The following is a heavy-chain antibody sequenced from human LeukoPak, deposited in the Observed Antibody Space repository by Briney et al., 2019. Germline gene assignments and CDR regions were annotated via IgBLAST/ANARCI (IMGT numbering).Heavy chain of an antibody. J-gene: IGHJ4*02. D-gene: IGHD5-18*01. CDR3: ARADSRISAIDY. CDR1: GYSFFHSW. V-gene: IGHV5-51*01. CDR2: IFPGDSDT. Sequence: GESLKISCEACGYSFFHSWLGWVRQIPGKGLEWMGMIFPGDSDTRYSPSFQGYVTISADRSTNTAYLHLSNLKASDTAIYYCARADSRISAIDYWGQGTLVTVSS.